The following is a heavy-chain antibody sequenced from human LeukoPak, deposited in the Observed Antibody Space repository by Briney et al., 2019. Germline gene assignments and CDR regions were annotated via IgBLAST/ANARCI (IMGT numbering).Heavy chain of an antibody. CDR2: INSDGSST. V-gene: IGHV3-74*01. D-gene: IGHD2-21*01. Sequence: GGSLRLSCAASGFTFSSYWMHWVRQAPGKGLVWVSRINSDGSSTSYADSVKGRFTISRDNSKNTLYLQMNSLRAEDTAVYYCAKVRPSSAGFMAYFYYGMDVWGQGTTVIVSS. CDR3: AKVRPSSAGFMAYFYYGMDV. J-gene: IGHJ6*02. CDR1: GFTFSSYW.